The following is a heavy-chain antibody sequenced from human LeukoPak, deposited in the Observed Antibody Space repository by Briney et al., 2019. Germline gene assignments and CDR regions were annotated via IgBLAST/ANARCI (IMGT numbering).Heavy chain of an antibody. CDR2: IKKSGSET. CDR1: GFPFSPDW. V-gene: IGHV3-7*01. CDR3: ASLDTAAIRTGGY. D-gene: IGHD5-18*01. Sequence: GGSLTLSCAASGFPFSPDWMCWVRQAPGKGLEWVAMIKKSGSETHYVDSVKGRFTISRDSARNSLYLQMSSLKADDTAVYYCASLDTAAIRTGGYWGQGTLVTVSS. J-gene: IGHJ4*02.